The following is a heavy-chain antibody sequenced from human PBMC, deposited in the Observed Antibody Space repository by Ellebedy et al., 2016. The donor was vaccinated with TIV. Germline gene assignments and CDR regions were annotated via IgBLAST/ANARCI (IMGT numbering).Heavy chain of an antibody. V-gene: IGHV1-46*01. CDR3: ARRWLVYWFDP. CDR1: GYTFISYY. CDR2: INPSGGST. Sequence: ASVKVSCXASGYTFISYYIHWVRQAPGQGLEWMGIINPSGGSTTYAQKFQGRVTLTRDTSTSTVYMELSSLRSEDTAVYYCARRWLVYWFDPWGQGTLVTVSS. D-gene: IGHD5-24*01. J-gene: IGHJ5*02.